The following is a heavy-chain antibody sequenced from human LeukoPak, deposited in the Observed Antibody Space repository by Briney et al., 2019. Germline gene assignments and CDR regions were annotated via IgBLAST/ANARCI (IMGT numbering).Heavy chain of an antibody. CDR2: IYYSGST. Sequence: SETLSLTCTVSGVSISSSSYYWGWIRQPPGKGLEWIGTIYYSGSTYYNPSLKSRVTIAVDTSKNQFSLKVSSVTAADTAMYYCARDVGDIDYGWFDPWGQGTLVTVSS. CDR1: GVSISSSSYY. D-gene: IGHD4-17*01. J-gene: IGHJ5*02. CDR3: ARDVGDIDYGWFDP. V-gene: IGHV4-39*07.